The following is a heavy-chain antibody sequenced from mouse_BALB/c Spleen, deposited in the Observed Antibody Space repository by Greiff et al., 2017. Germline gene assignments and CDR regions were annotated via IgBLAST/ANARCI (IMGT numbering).Heavy chain of an antibody. J-gene: IGHJ3*01. D-gene: IGHD1-2*01. CDR1: GFTFSSYT. CDR2: ISSGGSYT. Sequence: EVQLVESGGGLVKPGGSLKLSCAASGFTFSSYTMSWVRQTPEKRLEWVATISSGGSYTYYPDSVKGRFTISRDNAKNTLYLQMSSLKSEDTAMYYCTRDGGVTAPFAYWGQGTLVTVSA. CDR3: TRDGGVTAPFAY. V-gene: IGHV5-6-4*01.